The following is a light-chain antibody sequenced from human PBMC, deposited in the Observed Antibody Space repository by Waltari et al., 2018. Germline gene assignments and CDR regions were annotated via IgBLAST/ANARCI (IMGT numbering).Light chain of an antibody. Sequence: WYQQNPGKSPKLRIYEDNKLPSGVSNRFSGSKSGNTASLTISGLQAEDEADYYCCSYAGSSIWVFGGGTKLTVL. CDR2: EDN. J-gene: IGLJ3*02. V-gene: IGLV2-23*01. CDR3: CSYAGSSIWV.